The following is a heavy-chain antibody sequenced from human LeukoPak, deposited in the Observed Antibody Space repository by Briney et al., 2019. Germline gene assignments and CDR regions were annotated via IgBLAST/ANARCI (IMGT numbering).Heavy chain of an antibody. V-gene: IGHV4-34*01. CDR2: INHSGST. CDR3: ARDREAFDY. J-gene: IGHJ4*02. Sequence: SETLSLTCAVYGGSFSGYYWSWIRQPPGKGLEWIGEINHSGSTNYNPSLKSRVTISVDTSKNQFSLKLSSVTAADTAVYYCARDREAFDYWGQGTLVTVSS. CDR1: GGSFSGYY. D-gene: IGHD1-14*01.